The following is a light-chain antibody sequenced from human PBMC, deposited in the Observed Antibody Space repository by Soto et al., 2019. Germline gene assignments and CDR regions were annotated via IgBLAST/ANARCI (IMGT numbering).Light chain of an antibody. V-gene: IGLV2-11*01. J-gene: IGLJ2*01. CDR3: CSYAGSSSFRVL. CDR2: EVS. Sequence: QSALTQPASVSGSPGQSITISCAGTSSDIGGYNYVSWYQQHPGKAPKVMIYEVSNRPSGVPDRFSGSKSGNTASLIISGLQAADEAEYYCCCCSYAGSSSFRVLFGGGTQLTVL. CDR1: SSDIGGYNY.